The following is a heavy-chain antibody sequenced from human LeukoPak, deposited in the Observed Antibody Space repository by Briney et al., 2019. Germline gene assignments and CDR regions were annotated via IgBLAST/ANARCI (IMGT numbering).Heavy chain of an antibody. Sequence: SETLSLTCTVSGVSIRSYYWSWIRQPPGKGLEWIGYIYISGNTNYDPSPRSRVTMSGDTSKNQVSLKVRSVTAADTAVYFCARHLEYVADGFDMWGQGSMVTVSS. CDR3: ARHLEYVADGFDM. J-gene: IGHJ3*02. V-gene: IGHV4-4*09. CDR2: IYISGNT. D-gene: IGHD3-3*01. CDR1: GVSIRSYY.